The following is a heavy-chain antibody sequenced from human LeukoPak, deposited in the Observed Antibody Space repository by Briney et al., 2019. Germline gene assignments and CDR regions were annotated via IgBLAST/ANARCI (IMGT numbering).Heavy chain of an antibody. CDR2: IYSGGST. CDR3: ARDLGTWRDY. V-gene: IGHV3-66*01. Sequence: PGGSLRLSCAASGFTVSSNYMNWVRQAPGKGLEWVSVIYSGGSTYHADSVKGRFTISRDNSKNTLYLQMNSLRAEDTAVYYCARDLGTWRDYWGQGTLVTVSS. J-gene: IGHJ4*02. D-gene: IGHD3-16*01. CDR1: GFTVSSNY.